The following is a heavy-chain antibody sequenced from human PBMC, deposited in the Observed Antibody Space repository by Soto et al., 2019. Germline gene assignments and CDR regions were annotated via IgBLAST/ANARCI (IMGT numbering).Heavy chain of an antibody. CDR2: IYPGDSDT. J-gene: IGHJ6*02. V-gene: IGHV5-51*01. D-gene: IGHD4-17*01. Sequence: LKISCKGSGYSFTSYWIGWVRQMPGKGLEWMGIIYPGDSDTRYSPSFQGQVTISADKSISTAYLQWSSLKASDTAMYYCARQETDYGDYGYYYYGMDVWGQGTTVTVSS. CDR1: GYSFTSYW. CDR3: ARQETDYGDYGYYYYGMDV.